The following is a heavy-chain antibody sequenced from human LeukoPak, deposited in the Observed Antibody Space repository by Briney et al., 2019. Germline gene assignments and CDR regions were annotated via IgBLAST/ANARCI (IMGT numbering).Heavy chain of an antibody. V-gene: IGHV1-18*01. Sequence: VASVKVSCKASGYTFTSYGISWVRQAPGQGLEWMGWISAYNGNTNYAQKLQGRVTMTTDTSTSTAYMELSRLRPDDTAVYYCARERRIAVAGKRNYFDYWGQGTLVTVSS. CDR2: ISAYNGNT. J-gene: IGHJ4*02. CDR3: ARERRIAVAGKRNYFDY. CDR1: GYTFTSYG. D-gene: IGHD6-19*01.